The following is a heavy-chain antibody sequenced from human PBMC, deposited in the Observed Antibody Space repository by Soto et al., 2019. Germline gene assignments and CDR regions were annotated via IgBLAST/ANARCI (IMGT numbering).Heavy chain of an antibody. CDR2: INPATGAA. Sequence: QLHLVHSGAVVKKPGASVTVSCSASGYPVTAYYMHWVRQAPGRGLEWMGGINPATGAAKYTQTFQGRGTMAGDTSTSTVFMELSGPTSEDTAVFYCARGGGVGVAGSAAFDMWGQGTLVTVSS. J-gene: IGHJ3*02. V-gene: IGHV1-2*02. CDR1: GYPVTAYY. D-gene: IGHD3-3*01. CDR3: ARGGGVGVAGSAAFDM.